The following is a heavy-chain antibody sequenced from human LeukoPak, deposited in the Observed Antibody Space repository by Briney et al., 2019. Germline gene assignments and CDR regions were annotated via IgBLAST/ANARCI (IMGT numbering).Heavy chain of an antibody. CDR3: AKGLRSSDY. CDR1: GFTFSGFA. Sequence: TGGSLRLSCAASGFTFSGFAMTWVRQAPGKGLEWVSTISASGSGIDYTDSVKGRFTISRDNSKNTLYLQMSGLRAEDTAIYYCAKGLRSSDYWGQGTLVTVSS. V-gene: IGHV3-23*01. J-gene: IGHJ4*02. D-gene: IGHD2-21*02. CDR2: ISASGSGI.